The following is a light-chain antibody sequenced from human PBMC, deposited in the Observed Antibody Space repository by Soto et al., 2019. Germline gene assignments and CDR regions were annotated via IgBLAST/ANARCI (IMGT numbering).Light chain of an antibody. V-gene: IGLV2-11*01. CDR1: SREVGAYNY. CDR3: CSYAGTYIHYV. J-gene: IGLJ1*01. CDR2: DVT. Sequence: QSALTQPASVSGSPGQSITISCTGTSREVGAYNYVSWYQQYPGKAPKLMIYDVTSRPSGVPDRFSGSKSANTASLTISGLQAEDEADYYCCSYAGTYIHYVFGRGTEVTVL.